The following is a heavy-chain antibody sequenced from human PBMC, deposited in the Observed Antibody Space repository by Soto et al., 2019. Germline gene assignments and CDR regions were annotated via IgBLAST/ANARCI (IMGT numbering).Heavy chain of an antibody. CDR2: INHSGST. Sequence: QVQLQQWGAGLLKPSETLSLTCAVYGGSFSGYYWSWIRQPPGKGLEWIGEINHSGSTNYNPSLKSRXIIXVXRSKNQFSLKLSSVTAADTAVYYCARVRWGYSYGAYWGQGTLVTVSS. V-gene: IGHV4-34*01. J-gene: IGHJ4*02. D-gene: IGHD5-18*01. CDR1: GGSFSGYY. CDR3: ARVRWGYSYGAY.